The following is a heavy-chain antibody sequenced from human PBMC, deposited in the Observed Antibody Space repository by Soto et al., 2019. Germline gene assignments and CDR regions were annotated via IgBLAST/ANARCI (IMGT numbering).Heavy chain of an antibody. J-gene: IGHJ6*02. D-gene: IGHD6-19*01. CDR1: GYTFTSYY. CDR2: INPNSGGT. V-gene: IGHV1-2*02. Sequence: ASVKVSCKASGYTFTSYYMHWVRQAPGQGLEWMGWINPNSGGTNYAQKFQGRVTMTRDTSISTAYMELSRLRSDDTAVYYCARSIAVQDYYYGMDVWGQGTTVTVSS. CDR3: ARSIAVQDYYYGMDV.